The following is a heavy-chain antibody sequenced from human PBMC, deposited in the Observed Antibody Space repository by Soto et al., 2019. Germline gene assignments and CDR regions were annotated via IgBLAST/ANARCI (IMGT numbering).Heavy chain of an antibody. CDR2: ISAYNGNT. CDR1: GYTFTSYG. D-gene: IGHD6-13*01. CDR3: ARSLLAAAGTIRFDP. J-gene: IGHJ5*02. Sequence: QVQLVQSGAEVKKPGASVKVSCKASGYTFTSYGISWVRQAPGQGLEWMGWISAYNGNTNYAQKLQVRVTMTTDTSTSTAYRELRSLRSDDTAVYYCARSLLAAAGTIRFDPWGQGTLVTVSS. V-gene: IGHV1-18*01.